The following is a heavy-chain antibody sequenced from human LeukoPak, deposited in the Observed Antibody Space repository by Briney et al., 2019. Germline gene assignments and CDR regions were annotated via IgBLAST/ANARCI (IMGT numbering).Heavy chain of an antibody. V-gene: IGHV3-23*01. Sequence: PGGSLRLSCAASGFTFSSYAMSWVRQAPGKGLEWVSAISGSGGSTYYADSVKGRFTISRDNSKNTLYLQMNSLRAEDTAVYYCAKDLLGYYGDYVLLINAFDIWGQGTMVTVSS. CDR3: AKDLLGYYGDYVLLINAFDI. J-gene: IGHJ3*02. D-gene: IGHD4-17*01. CDR2: ISGSGGST. CDR1: GFTFSSYA.